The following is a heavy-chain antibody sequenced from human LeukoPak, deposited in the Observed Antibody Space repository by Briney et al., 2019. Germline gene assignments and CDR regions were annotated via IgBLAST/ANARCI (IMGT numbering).Heavy chain of an antibody. J-gene: IGHJ4*02. Sequence: GGSLRLSCAASGFSFSDYWMSWVRQAPGKGLEWVANIKQDGSEKYYVDSVKGRFTISRDNAKNSLYLQMNSLRAEDTAIYYCAKDNGYHYLHYWGQGTLVTVSS. D-gene: IGHD5-18*01. CDR2: IKQDGSEK. CDR3: AKDNGYHYLHY. V-gene: IGHV3-7*04. CDR1: GFSFSDYW.